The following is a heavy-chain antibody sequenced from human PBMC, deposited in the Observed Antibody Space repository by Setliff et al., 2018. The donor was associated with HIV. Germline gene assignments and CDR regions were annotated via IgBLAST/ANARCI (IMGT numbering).Heavy chain of an antibody. D-gene: IGHD2-21*02. J-gene: IGHJ4*02. CDR3: ARGGAFCGRDSCYYLDY. CDR1: GDSIDRSNFF. V-gene: IGHV4-31*01. Sequence: SETLSLTCTVSGDSIDRSNFFWTWIRQHPGKGLEWIGYIYYSGSATYNPSLKSQASISVDTSSNEFSLKLSSVTAADTAVYFCARGGAFCGRDSCYYLDYWGQGNPVTVSS. CDR2: IYYSGSA.